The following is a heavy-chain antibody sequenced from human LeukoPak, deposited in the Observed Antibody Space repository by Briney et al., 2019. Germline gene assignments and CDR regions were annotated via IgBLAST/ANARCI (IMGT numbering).Heavy chain of an antibody. CDR3: ARDDNWNDKPFDL. Sequence: PGGSLRLSCAASGFAFRTYWMSWVRQAPGKGLEWVSSISTSSSHIYYADSLKGRFTVSRDNAKNSLYLQMNNLRAEDTAVYYCARDDNWNDKPFDLWGPGTLVTVSS. CDR2: ISTSSSHI. J-gene: IGHJ4*02. V-gene: IGHV3-21*01. D-gene: IGHD1-20*01. CDR1: GFAFRTYW.